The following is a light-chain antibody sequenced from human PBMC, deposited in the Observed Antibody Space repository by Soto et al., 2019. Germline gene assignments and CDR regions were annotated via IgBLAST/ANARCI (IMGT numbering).Light chain of an antibody. Sequence: QSALTQPASVSGSPGQSITISCTGTSSDVGNYNLVSWYQQHPDKAPKLMIYEGSKRPSGVPDRFSGSKSGTSASLAITGLQADDEADYYCQTYDTSLSGVVFGGGTKLTVL. V-gene: IGLV2-14*02. CDR1: SSDVGNYNL. J-gene: IGLJ2*01. CDR3: QTYDTSLSGVV. CDR2: EGS.